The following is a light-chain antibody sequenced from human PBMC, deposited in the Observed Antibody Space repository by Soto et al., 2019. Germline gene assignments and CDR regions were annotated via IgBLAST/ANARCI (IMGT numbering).Light chain of an antibody. CDR1: SSNIGAGYD. CDR2: GNS. J-gene: IGLJ3*02. Sequence: QSVLTQPPSVSGAPGQRVTISCTGSSSNIGAGYDVHWYQQLPGTAPKLLIYGNSNRPSGVPDRFSGPKSGTSASLAITGLQGEYEADYYCQSYDSSLSGWVFGGGTKVTVL. CDR3: QSYDSSLSGWV. V-gene: IGLV1-40*01.